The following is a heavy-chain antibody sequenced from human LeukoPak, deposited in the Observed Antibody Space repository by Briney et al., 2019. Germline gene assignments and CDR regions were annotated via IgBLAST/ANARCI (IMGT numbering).Heavy chain of an antibody. CDR2: ISAYNGNT. V-gene: IGHV1-18*01. CDR3: ARDYYDSSGYSFDVFDI. Sequence: ASVKVSCKASGYTFTSYGIGWVRQAPGQGLEWMGWISAYNGNTKFAQKFQGRVTMTTDTSTTTAYMELRSLRSDDTAVYYCARDYYDSSGYSFDVFDIWGQGTMVTVSS. D-gene: IGHD3-22*01. J-gene: IGHJ3*02. CDR1: GYTFTSYG.